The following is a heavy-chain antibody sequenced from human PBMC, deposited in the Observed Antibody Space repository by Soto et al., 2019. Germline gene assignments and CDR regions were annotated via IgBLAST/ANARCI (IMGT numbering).Heavy chain of an antibody. CDR2: IYYSGST. Sequence: NPSETLSLTCTVSGGSINNYYWSWIRQPPGKGLEWIGNIYYSGSTNYNPSLESRVSISVDTSKNQFSLKLKSVTAADTAVYYCAKDRLEFVNWGQGTLVTVSS. J-gene: IGHJ4*02. D-gene: IGHD1-1*01. CDR3: AKDRLEFVN. CDR1: GGSINNYY. V-gene: IGHV4-59*01.